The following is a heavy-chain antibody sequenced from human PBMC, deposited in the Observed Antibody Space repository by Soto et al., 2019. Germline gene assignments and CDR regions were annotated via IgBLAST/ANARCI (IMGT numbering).Heavy chain of an antibody. Sequence: QVQLVQSGAEVKKPGSSVKVSCKASGGTFSSYAISWVRQAPGQGLEWMGGIIPIFGTANYAQKFQGRVTITADKSTSTAYMELSSLRSEDTAVYYCAREMIEDGSAHYYYYCGMDVWGQGTTVTVSS. CDR2: IIPIFGTA. CDR3: AREMIEDGSAHYYYYCGMDV. D-gene: IGHD6-6*01. J-gene: IGHJ6*02. CDR1: GGTFSSYA. V-gene: IGHV1-69*06.